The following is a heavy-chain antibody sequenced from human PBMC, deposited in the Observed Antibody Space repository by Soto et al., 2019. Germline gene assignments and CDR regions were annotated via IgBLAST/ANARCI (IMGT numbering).Heavy chain of an antibody. J-gene: IGHJ3*02. CDR3: VNPACGFVYDAFEI. Sequence: EVQLLESGGGLVQPGGSLRLSCVASGFTFINNAMSWVRQAPGKGLEWVSSVTGTGGTTYYSDSVKGRFTISRDNSKNTVFLQMNSLRVEDTAMYYCVNPACGFVYDAFEIWGQGTMVTVSS. D-gene: IGHD2-21*01. CDR2: VTGTGGTT. CDR1: GFTFINNA. V-gene: IGHV3-23*01.